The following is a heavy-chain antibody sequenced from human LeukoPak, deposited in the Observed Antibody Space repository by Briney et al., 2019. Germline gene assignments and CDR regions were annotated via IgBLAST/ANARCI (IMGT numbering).Heavy chain of an antibody. J-gene: IGHJ6*02. CDR2: MNPNSGTT. CDR1: GYTFTSSD. CDR3: ARGLRVRLRQNSRNFHYNMDV. Sequence: ASVKVSCKASGYTFTSSDINWVRQAPGQGLEWMGWMNPNSGTTGHAQKFQGRVTMTRNTSISTAYMELTSLRSGDTAVYYCARGLRVRLRQNSRNFHYNMDVWGQGTTVTVSS. V-gene: IGHV1-8*01. D-gene: IGHD5-12*01.